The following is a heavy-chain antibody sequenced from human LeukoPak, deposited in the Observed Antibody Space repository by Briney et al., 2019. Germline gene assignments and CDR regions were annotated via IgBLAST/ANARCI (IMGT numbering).Heavy chain of an antibody. J-gene: IGHJ1*01. CDR3: ARVCGGDCYSLFQH. D-gene: IGHD2-21*01. Sequence: PGGSLRLSCVATGFTFSTYAMSWVRQAPGKGLEWVSGISGSGGSTNYADSVKGRFTISRDNSKNTLYLQMNSLRAEDTAVYYCARVCGGDCYSLFQHWGQGTLVTVSS. CDR1: GFTFSTYA. V-gene: IGHV3-23*01. CDR2: ISGSGGST.